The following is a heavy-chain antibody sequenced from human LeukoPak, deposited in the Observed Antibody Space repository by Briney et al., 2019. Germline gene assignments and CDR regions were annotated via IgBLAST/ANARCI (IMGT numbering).Heavy chain of an antibody. CDR1: GFTFSSSA. J-gene: IGHJ4*02. V-gene: IGHV3-23*01. CDR2: INGGRGST. CDR3: AKGPLPILGY. D-gene: IGHD1-26*01. Sequence: GGSLRLSCAASGFTFSSSAMNWVRQAPGEGLEWVSAINGGRGSTYYADSVKGRFTVSRDNSKDTLYLQMNSLRAEDTAEYYCAKGPLPILGYWGQGTLVTVSS.